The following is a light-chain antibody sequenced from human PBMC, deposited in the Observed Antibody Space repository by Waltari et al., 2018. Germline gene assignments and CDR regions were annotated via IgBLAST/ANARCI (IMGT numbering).Light chain of an antibody. CDR1: TSLLYSSNNRKY. V-gene: IGKV4-1*01. Sequence: DIVITQSRDCLAETLGERDGISCKSSTSLLYSSNNRKYLAGYQQKPGQPPKLLIHWASTRDSGVPDRFSGSGSGTDFTLTISSLQAEDVAIYYCQQYYSAPYTFGRGTKLEIK. CDR3: QQYYSAPYT. J-gene: IGKJ2*01. CDR2: WAS.